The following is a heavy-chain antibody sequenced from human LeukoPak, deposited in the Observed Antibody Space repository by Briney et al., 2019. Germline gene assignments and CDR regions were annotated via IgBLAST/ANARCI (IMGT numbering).Heavy chain of an antibody. Sequence: PGGSLRLSSTASGVTFSNYWMSWVRRAPGKGLEWVANIKEDGGEKNYVDSVRGRFTITRDNSRNSLYLQMNSLRGEDTAVYYCATERRGSSTYDGKEAFDFWGKGTLVTVSS. D-gene: IGHD6-13*01. CDR2: IKEDGGEK. J-gene: IGHJ4*02. V-gene: IGHV3-7*01. CDR1: GVTFSNYW. CDR3: ATERRGSSTYDGKEAFDF.